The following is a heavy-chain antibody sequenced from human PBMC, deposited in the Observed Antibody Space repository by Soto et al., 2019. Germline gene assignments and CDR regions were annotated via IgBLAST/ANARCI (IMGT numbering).Heavy chain of an antibody. CDR3: AHRPRGYAYYFDY. CDR2: IYWDEDK. J-gene: IGHJ4*02. CDR1: GFSLSTRGVA. D-gene: IGHD5-12*01. V-gene: IGHV2-5*02. Sequence: QITLKESGPTLVKPTQTLTLTCTFSGFSLSTRGVAVGWFRQPPGKALAWLALIYWDEDKWYSPSLKSRLTITDDTSKNHVVLIMTNMDPVNTATYYCAHRPRGYAYYFDYWGQGTQVTVYS.